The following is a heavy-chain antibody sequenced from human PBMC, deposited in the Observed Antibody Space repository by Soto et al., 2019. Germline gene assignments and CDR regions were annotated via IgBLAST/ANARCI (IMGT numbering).Heavy chain of an antibody. CDR3: AGGVATLLA. CDR1: GFTFSTYW. CDR2: INSDGSTT. J-gene: IGHJ5*02. V-gene: IGHV3-74*01. Sequence: EVQLVESGGGLVQPGGSLRLSCAASGFTFSTYWMHWVRQVPGKGLVWVSRINSDGSTTSYADSVKGRFTISRDNAKNTLLLQMHSLGAEDTAVYYCAGGVATLLAWGQGTLVTVSS. D-gene: IGHD5-12*01.